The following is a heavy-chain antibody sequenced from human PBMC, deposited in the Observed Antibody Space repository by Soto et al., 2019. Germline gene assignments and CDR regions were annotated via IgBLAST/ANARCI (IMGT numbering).Heavy chain of an antibody. CDR2: IEIGTTNM. CDR3: AGFFRRSGSTHFDY. V-gene: IGHV3-11*01. Sequence: QVQLVESGGGLVQPGGSLRLSCAASGFTFSDYYMSWIRQAPGKGLEWVAYIEIGTTNMYYADSVKGRFTISRDNAKNLLFLQMSSLRVEDTAIYHCAGFFRRSGSTHFDYWGQGTLVAVSS. CDR1: GFTFSDYY. J-gene: IGHJ4*02. D-gene: IGHD1-26*01.